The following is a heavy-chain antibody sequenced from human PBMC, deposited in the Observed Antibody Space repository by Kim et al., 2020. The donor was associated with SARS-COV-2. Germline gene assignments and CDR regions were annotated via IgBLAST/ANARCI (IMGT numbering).Heavy chain of an antibody. J-gene: IGHJ4*02. CDR2: INHNGFI. Sequence: SETLSLTCAAHGESFSAYFWSWIRQSPGKGLEWIGEINHNGFINYNPSLESRVTISVDASKRYFSLRLASVTAADTGIYYCAREAEMSTIDYWGQG. CDR1: GESFSAYF. V-gene: IGHV4-34*01. D-gene: IGHD1-1*01. CDR3: AREAEMSTIDY.